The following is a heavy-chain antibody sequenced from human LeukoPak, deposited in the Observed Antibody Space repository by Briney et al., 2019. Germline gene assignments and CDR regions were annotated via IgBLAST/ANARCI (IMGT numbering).Heavy chain of an antibody. CDR3: ARHGSGWSFDY. V-gene: IGHV4-59*01. CDR1: GGSIGSYY. CDR2: IYDSGST. Sequence: SETLSLTCTVFGGSIGSYYWGWIRQSPGKRLEWIGYIYDSGSTNYNPSLKSRVTMSVDTSKNQFSLKLNSVTAADTAVYYCARHGSGWSFDYWGQGTLVTVSS. J-gene: IGHJ4*02. D-gene: IGHD6-19*01.